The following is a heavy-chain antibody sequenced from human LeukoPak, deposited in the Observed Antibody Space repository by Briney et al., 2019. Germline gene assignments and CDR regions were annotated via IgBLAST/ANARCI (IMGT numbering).Heavy chain of an antibody. V-gene: IGHV3-7*01. CDR2: IKYDGSEK. CDR1: GFTFDDYA. J-gene: IGHJ4*02. CDR3: ARDIEAAGLFFDY. D-gene: IGHD6-13*01. Sequence: QPGGSLRLSCAASGFTFDDYAMHWVRQAPGKGLEWVANIKYDGSEKDYVDSVKGRFTISRDNAKNSLYLQMNSLRAEDTAVYYCARDIEAAGLFFDYWGQGTLVTVSS.